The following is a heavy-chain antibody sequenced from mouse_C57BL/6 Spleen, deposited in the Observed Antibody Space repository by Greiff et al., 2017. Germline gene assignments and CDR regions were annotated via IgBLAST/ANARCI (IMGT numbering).Heavy chain of an antibody. CDR1: GYTFTSYW. CDR2: IHPNSGST. D-gene: IGHD4-1*01. V-gene: IGHV1-64*01. Sequence: VQLQQPGAELVKPGASVKLSCKASGYTFTSYWMHWVKQRPGQGLEWIGMIHPNSGSTNYNEKFKSKATLAVDKSSSTAYMQLSSLTSGDSAVYYCAPNWDVGFWGQGTTLTVSS. J-gene: IGHJ2*01. CDR3: APNWDVGF.